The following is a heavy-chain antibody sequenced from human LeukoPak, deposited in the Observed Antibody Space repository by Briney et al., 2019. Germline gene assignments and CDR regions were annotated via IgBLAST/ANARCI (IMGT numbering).Heavy chain of an antibody. V-gene: IGHV4-34*01. J-gene: IGHJ4*03. D-gene: IGHD1-1*01. CDR3: ARGPTRSETGYFDY. Sequence: SETLSLTCAVYGGSLSTYSWGWIRQSPWKGLEGMAEINHRGDTNYNPSVKSRVTISVDTSKNQFSLKITSLTAADTAVYYCARGPTRSETGYFDYWGQGTLVTVSA. CDR2: INHRGDT. CDR1: GGSLSTYS.